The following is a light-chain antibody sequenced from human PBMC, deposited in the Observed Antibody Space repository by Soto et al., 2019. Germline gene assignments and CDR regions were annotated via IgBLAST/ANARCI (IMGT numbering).Light chain of an antibody. J-gene: IGKJ5*01. Sequence: EMLMTQSPATLSVSPGERATLSCRASQNIGGNLAWYQQKPGQAPSLLIYRASTRAPGVPARFSGSGSGTEFTLAISSLQSEDFGVYYCQRQNGWPITFGQGTRLEIK. V-gene: IGKV3-15*01. CDR3: QRQNGWPIT. CDR2: RAS. CDR1: QNIGGN.